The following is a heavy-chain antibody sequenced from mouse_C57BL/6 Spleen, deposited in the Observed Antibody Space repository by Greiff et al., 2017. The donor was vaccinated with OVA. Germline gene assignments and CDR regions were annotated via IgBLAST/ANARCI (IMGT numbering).Heavy chain of an antibody. D-gene: IGHD2-10*02. Sequence: EVKLQQSGPGLVKPSQSLSLTCSVTGYSITSGYYWNWIRQFPGNKLEWMGYISYDGSNNYNPSLKNRISITRDTSKNQFFLKLNSVTTEDTATYYCAREGGYGNYGYWGQGTTLTVSS. J-gene: IGHJ2*01. CDR3: AREGGYGNYGY. CDR1: GYSITSGYY. V-gene: IGHV3-6*01. CDR2: ISYDGSN.